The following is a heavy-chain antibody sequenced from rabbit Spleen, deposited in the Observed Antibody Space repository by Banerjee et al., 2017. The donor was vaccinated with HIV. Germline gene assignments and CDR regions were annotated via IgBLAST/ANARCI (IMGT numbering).Heavy chain of an antibody. Sequence: QEQLEESGGDLVKPGASLTLTCIASGVSFSGDSYMCWVRQAPGRGLEWIACIDAGSSGVTYFATWAKGRFTISNTSSTTVTLQMTRLTAADTATYFCARETSSSFSSYGMDLWGQGTLVTVS. D-gene: IGHD1-1*01. CDR3: ARETSSSFSSYGMDL. V-gene: IGHV1S45*01. J-gene: IGHJ6*01. CDR1: GVSFSGDSY. CDR2: IDAGSSGVT.